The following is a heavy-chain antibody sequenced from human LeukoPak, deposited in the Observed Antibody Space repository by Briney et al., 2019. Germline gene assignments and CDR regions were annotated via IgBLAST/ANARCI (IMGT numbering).Heavy chain of an antibody. CDR2: INPNNGAT. V-gene: IGHV1-2*02. CDR1: GYTFTYFY. D-gene: IGHD3-10*01. Sequence: ASVKVSRKASGYTFTYFYIHWVRQAPGQGLEWVGWINPNNGATNYAQKFQGRVTMTRDTSISTIYMEVSRLRSDDTAVYFCARDGYGSGSFFSDYWGQGTLVTVSS. J-gene: IGHJ4*02. CDR3: ARDGYGSGSFFSDY.